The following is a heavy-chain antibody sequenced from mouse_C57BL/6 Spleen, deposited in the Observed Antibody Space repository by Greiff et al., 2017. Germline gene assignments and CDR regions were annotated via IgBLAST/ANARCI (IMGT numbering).Heavy chain of an antibody. D-gene: IGHD2-1*01. J-gene: IGHJ4*01. Sequence: DVKLVESGGGLVKPGGSLKLSCAASGFTFSDYGMHWVRQAPEKGLEWVAYISSGSSTIYYADTVKGRFTISRDNAKNTLFLPMTSLKYEDTAMYYCARGSFYSFMDYWGQGTSVTVSS. CDR2: ISSGSSTI. V-gene: IGHV5-17*01. CDR1: GFTFSDYG. CDR3: ARGSFYSFMDY.